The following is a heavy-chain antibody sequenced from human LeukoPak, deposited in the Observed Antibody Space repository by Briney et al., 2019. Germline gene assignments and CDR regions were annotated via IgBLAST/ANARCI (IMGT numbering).Heavy chain of an antibody. CDR3: ARLQTRYYYGMDV. D-gene: IGHD4-23*01. CDR1: GYSFTSYW. CDR2: IYPGDSDT. J-gene: IGHJ6*02. Sequence: GESLKISCKGSGYSFTSYWIGWVRQMPGKGLEWMGIIYPGDSDTRYSPSFQSQVTISADKSISTAYLQWSSLKASDTAMYYCARLQTRYYYGMDVWGQGTLVTVSS. V-gene: IGHV5-51*01.